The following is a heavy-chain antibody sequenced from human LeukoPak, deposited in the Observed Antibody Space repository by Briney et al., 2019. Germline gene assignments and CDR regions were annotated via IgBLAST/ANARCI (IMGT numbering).Heavy chain of an antibody. D-gene: IGHD3-9*01. J-gene: IGHJ4*02. CDR2: IRSKAYGGTT. CDR3: TITRYFDWLLGPFDY. Sequence: GGSLRLSCAASGFTCSSYSMNWVRQAPGKGLEWVGFIRSKAYGGTTEYAASVKGRFTISRDDSKSIAYLQMNSLKTEDTAVYYCTITRYFDWLLGPFDYWGQGTLVTVSS. V-gene: IGHV3-49*04. CDR1: GFTCSSYS.